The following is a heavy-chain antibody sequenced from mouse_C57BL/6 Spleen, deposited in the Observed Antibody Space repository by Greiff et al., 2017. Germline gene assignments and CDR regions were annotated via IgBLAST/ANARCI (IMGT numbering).Heavy chain of an antibody. CDR2: IYPRDGST. Sequence: QVQLKQSGPELVKPGASVKLSCKASGYTFTSYDINWVKQRPGQGLEWIGWIYPRDGSTKYNEKFKGKATLTVDTSSSTAYMELHSLTSEDSAVYFCARGGYDYDGRDWYFDVWGTGTTVTVSS. V-gene: IGHV1-85*01. CDR1: GYTFTSYD. CDR3: ARGGYDYDGRDWYFDV. D-gene: IGHD2-4*01. J-gene: IGHJ1*03.